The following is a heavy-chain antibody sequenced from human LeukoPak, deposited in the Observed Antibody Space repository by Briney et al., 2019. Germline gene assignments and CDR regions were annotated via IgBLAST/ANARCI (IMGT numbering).Heavy chain of an antibody. V-gene: IGHV1-46*01. CDR2: IKPSGDWT. Sequence: GASVKVSCKASGYAFTTAYIHWVRQAPGQGLEWVGIIKPSGDWTLYAQKFQGRVTMTRDMSTSTVYMELSSLRSEDTVIYYCAREKPETYHLDLWGQGTLVTVSS. D-gene: IGHD1-14*01. CDR1: GYAFTTAY. J-gene: IGHJ5*02. CDR3: AREKPETYHLDL.